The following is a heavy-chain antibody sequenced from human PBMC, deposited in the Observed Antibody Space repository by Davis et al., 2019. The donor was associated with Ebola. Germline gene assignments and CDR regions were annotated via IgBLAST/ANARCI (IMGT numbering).Heavy chain of an antibody. CDR3: ARHGFEYSSSTARY. D-gene: IGHD6-6*01. V-gene: IGHV4-34*01. CDR1: GGSFSGYY. J-gene: IGHJ4*02. CDR2: INHSGST. Sequence: PSETLSLTCAVYGGSFSGYYWSWIRQPPGKGLEWIGEINHSGSTNYNPSLKSRVTISVDTSKNQFSLKLSSVTAADTAVYYCARHGFEYSSSTARYWGQGTLVTVSS.